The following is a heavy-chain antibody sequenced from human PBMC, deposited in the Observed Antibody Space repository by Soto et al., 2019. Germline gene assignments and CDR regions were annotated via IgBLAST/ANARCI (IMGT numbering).Heavy chain of an antibody. V-gene: IGHV1-8*01. CDR2: MNPKSGNT. Sequence: QVQLVQSGAEVKKPGASVKVSCKASGYTFTSSDINWVRLATGQGLEWMGWMNPKSGNTAYAQKFQVRVTMTRNTSISTAYMELSSLRSEDTAVYYWARLKQDYAVAWGQGTLVTVSS. D-gene: IGHD3-16*01. CDR1: GYTFTSSD. CDR3: ARLKQDYAVA. J-gene: IGHJ5*02.